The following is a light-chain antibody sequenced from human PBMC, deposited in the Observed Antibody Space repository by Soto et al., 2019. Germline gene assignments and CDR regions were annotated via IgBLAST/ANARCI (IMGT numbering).Light chain of an antibody. CDR3: QQYGGSPLFT. J-gene: IGKJ3*01. V-gene: IGKV3-20*01. Sequence: EIVLTQSPGTLSLSPGERATLSCRASQGVTTDYLAWYQHKPGQAPRLLIYVASNRATGVPDRFSGSGSGTDFTLTISRLEPEDVAVYSCQQYGGSPLFTFGPGTKVDFK. CDR1: QGVTTDY. CDR2: VAS.